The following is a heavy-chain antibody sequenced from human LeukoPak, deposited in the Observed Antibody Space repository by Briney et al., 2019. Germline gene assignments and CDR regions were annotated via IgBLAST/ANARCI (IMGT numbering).Heavy chain of an antibody. CDR1: GYTFTGYY. J-gene: IGHJ4*02. D-gene: IGHD2-8*01. CDR2: INPNSGGT. V-gene: IGHV1-2*06. Sequence: GASVKVSCKASGYTFTGYYMHWVRQAPGQELEWMGRINPNSGGTNYAQKIQSRVTLTTDTSISTAYMEMSRLRSDDTAVDYCARDNCTNGVCYLFDYWGQGTLVTVSS. CDR3: ARDNCTNGVCYLFDY.